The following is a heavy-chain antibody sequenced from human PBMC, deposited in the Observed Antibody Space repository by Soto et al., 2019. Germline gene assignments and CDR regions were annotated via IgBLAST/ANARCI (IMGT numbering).Heavy chain of an antibody. D-gene: IGHD3-22*01. CDR1: GGSFSGYY. V-gene: IGHV4-34*01. J-gene: IGHJ4*02. Sequence: PSETLSLTCAVYGGSFSGYYWTWIRQPPGTGLEWIGEINHSGSTNYNPSLKSRVTISVDTSKNQFSLKLTSVTAADTAVYYCARGSGYYYWDDYWGQGTLVTVSS. CDR2: INHSGST. CDR3: ARGSGYYYWDDY.